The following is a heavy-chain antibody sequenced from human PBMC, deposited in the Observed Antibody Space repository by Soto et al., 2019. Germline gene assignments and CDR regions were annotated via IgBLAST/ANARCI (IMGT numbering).Heavy chain of an antibody. D-gene: IGHD1-26*01. V-gene: IGHV1-18*01. CDR2: ISAYNGNT. CDR1: GYTFTSYG. Sequence: QVQLVQSGAEVKKPGASVKVSCKASGYTFTSYGISWVRQAPGQGLEWMGWISAYNGNTNYAQKFQGRVTMTTDTSTTTACMELRSLRSDDTAVYYWARASGSSYWFDPWGQGTLVTVSS. CDR3: ARASGSSYWFDP. J-gene: IGHJ5*02.